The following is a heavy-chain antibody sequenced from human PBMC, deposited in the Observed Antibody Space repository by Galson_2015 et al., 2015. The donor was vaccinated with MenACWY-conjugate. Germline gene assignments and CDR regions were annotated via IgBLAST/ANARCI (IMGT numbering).Heavy chain of an antibody. D-gene: IGHD1-26*01. Sequence: SLRLSCATSGFTFNSYSMNWVRQAPGKGLEWVSYISSSSSTIYYADSVKDRFTISRDNAKNSLYLQMNSLRAEDTAVYYCARDARVGDTLTPGHWGQGSLVTVSS. CDR3: ARDARVGDTLTPGH. CDR1: GFTFNSYS. V-gene: IGHV3-48*04. CDR2: ISSSSSTI. J-gene: IGHJ4*02.